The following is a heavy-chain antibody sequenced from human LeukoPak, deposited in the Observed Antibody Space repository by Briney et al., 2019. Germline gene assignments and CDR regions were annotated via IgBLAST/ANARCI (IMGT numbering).Heavy chain of an antibody. D-gene: IGHD2-21*02. CDR2: INPNSGGT. CDR3: ARGNIRCSGDCDVFDI. Sequence: ASVKVSCKASGYTFTGYYMHWVRQAPGQGLEWMGRINPNSGGTNYAQKFQGRVTMTRDTSISTAYMELSRLRSDDTGVYYCARGNIRCSGDCDVFDIWGQGTMVTVSS. J-gene: IGHJ3*02. CDR1: GYTFTGYY. V-gene: IGHV1-2*05.